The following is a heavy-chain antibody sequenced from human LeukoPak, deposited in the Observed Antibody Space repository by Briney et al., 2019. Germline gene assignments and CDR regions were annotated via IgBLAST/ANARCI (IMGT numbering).Heavy chain of an antibody. Sequence: PGGSLRLSCAASGFTFSSYSMNWVRQAPGKGLEWVSSISSSSSYIYYADSVKGRFTISRDNAKNSLYLQMNSLRAEDTAVYYCARMEIAVAGGFDYWGQGTLVTVSS. D-gene: IGHD6-19*01. CDR2: ISSSSSYI. V-gene: IGHV3-21*01. CDR3: ARMEIAVAGGFDY. J-gene: IGHJ4*02. CDR1: GFTFSSYS.